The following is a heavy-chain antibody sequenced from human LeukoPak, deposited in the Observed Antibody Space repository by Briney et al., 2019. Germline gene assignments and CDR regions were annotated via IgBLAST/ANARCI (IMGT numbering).Heavy chain of an antibody. CDR3: ARGLLTAVGDY. CDR1: GGSISSSSYY. J-gene: IGHJ4*02. Sequence: SETLSLTCTVSGGSISSSSYYWSWIRQPPGKGLEWIGEINHSGSTNYNPSLKSRVTISVDTPKNQFSLKLSSVTAADTAVYYCARGLLTAVGDYWGQGTLVTVSS. CDR2: INHSGST. V-gene: IGHV4-39*07. D-gene: IGHD2-2*01.